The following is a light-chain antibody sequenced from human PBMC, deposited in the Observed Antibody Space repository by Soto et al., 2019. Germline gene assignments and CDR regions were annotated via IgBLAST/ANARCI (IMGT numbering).Light chain of an antibody. J-gene: IGLJ3*02. CDR2: VVS. CDR3: SSYTSSSTQV. Sequence: QSALTQPASVSGSPGQSITISCTGTSSDVGGYNYVSWYQQHPGKAPKLMIYVVSHRPSGVSNRFSGSKSANTASLTISGLQAEDEADYYCSSYTSSSTQVFGGGTQLTVL. CDR1: SSDVGGYNY. V-gene: IGLV2-14*01.